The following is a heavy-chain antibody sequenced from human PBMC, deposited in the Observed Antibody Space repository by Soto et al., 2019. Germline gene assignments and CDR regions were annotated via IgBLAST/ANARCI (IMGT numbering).Heavy chain of an antibody. Sequence: QVQLVQSGAEVKKPGASVKVSCKASGYTFTSYGISWVRQAPGQGLEWMGWISAYNGNTNYAQKLQGRVTMTTDTSPSTAYMELRSLISDDTAVYYCARTDITMVRGVIITGWFDPWGQGTLVTVSS. CDR2: ISAYNGNT. CDR3: ARTDITMVRGVIITGWFDP. J-gene: IGHJ5*02. V-gene: IGHV1-18*01. CDR1: GYTFTSYG. D-gene: IGHD3-10*01.